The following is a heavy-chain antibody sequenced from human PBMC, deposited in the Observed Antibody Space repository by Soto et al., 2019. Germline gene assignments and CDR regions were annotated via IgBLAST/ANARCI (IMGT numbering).Heavy chain of an antibody. J-gene: IGHJ6*02. Sequence: QVHLVESGGGVVQPGGSLRLSCAASGFTINRNDMYWVRQAPGKGLEWVAVMSFNGNHQHYSDSVKGRFTISRDNSKNTLYLEINSLRRDDTAVYYCASCERFPRVGVDYYALDVWGQETTVIVSS. CDR3: ASCERFPRVGVDYYALDV. D-gene: IGHD3-3*01. CDR2: MSFNGNHQ. V-gene: IGHV3-30*03. CDR1: GFTINRND.